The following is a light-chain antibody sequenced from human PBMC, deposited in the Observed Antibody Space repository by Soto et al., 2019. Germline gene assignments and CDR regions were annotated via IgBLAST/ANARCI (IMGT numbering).Light chain of an antibody. J-gene: IGKJ1*01. CDR2: KAS. CDR1: QSISSW. CDR3: QQYNSYSWT. V-gene: IGKV1-5*03. Sequence: DIQMTQSPSTLSASVGDRVTITCRASQSISSWLAWYQQKPGKAPKLLIYKASSLESGVPSRFSDSGSGTEFTRTISILQPDDFATYYCQQYNSYSWTCGQGTKVEIK.